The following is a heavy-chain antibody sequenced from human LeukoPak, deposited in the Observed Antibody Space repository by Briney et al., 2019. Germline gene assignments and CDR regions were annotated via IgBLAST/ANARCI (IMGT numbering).Heavy chain of an antibody. Sequence: PSETLSLTCAVYGGSFSGYYWSWIRQPPGKGLEWIGEINHSGSTNYNPSLKSRVTISVDTSMNQFSLKLSSVTAADTAVYYCARGRGYSSSWYFYWGQGTLVTVSS. D-gene: IGHD6-13*01. CDR3: ARGRGYSSSWYFY. CDR2: INHSGST. J-gene: IGHJ4*02. V-gene: IGHV4-34*01. CDR1: GGSFSGYY.